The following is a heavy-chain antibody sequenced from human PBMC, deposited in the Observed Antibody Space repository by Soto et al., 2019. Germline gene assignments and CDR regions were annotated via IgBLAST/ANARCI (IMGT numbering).Heavy chain of an antibody. D-gene: IGHD3-22*01. J-gene: IGHJ3*02. V-gene: IGHV3-48*01. Sequence: GGSLRLSCAASGFTFSIYSMNWVRQAPGKGLEWISDINSGSNNIYYADSVKGRFTITRDNSKNMLYLEMNSLTVEDTAVYYCVRRAQYFDGTGFHAFDIWGQGTRVTVS. CDR2: INSGSNNI. CDR1: GFTFSIYS. CDR3: VRRAQYFDGTGFHAFDI.